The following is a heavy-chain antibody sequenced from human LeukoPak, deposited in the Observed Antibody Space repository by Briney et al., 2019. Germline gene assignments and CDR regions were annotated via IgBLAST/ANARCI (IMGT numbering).Heavy chain of an antibody. J-gene: IGHJ4*02. V-gene: IGHV4-31*03. D-gene: IGHD3-10*01. CDR2: IYYSGST. Sequence: SETLSLTCTVSGGSISSGGYYWSWIRQHPGKGLEWIGYIYYSGSTYYNPSLKSRVTISVDTSKNQFSLKLSSVTAADTAVYYCARGPLWFGTPHYFDYWGREPWSPSPQ. CDR1: GGSISSGGYY. CDR3: ARGPLWFGTPHYFDY.